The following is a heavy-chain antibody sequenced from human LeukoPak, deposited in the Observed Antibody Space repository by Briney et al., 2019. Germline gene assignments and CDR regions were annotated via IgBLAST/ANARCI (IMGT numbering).Heavy chain of an antibody. V-gene: IGHV3-53*01. Sequence: GGSLRLSCAASGFTFSTYAMSWVRQAPGKGLEWVSVIYIGGSTYYADSVKGRFTISRDISKNTLYLQMNSLRAEDTAMYYCARLGFVVPAVIFDYWGQGTLVTVSS. CDR2: IYIGGST. J-gene: IGHJ4*02. CDR1: GFTFSTYA. D-gene: IGHD2-2*02. CDR3: ARLGFVVPAVIFDY.